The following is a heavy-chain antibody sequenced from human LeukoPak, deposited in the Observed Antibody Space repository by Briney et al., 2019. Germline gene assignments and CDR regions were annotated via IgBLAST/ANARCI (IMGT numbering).Heavy chain of an antibody. CDR3: ARHFRRQWLVKGFDY. V-gene: IGHV3-30*04. Sequence: GGSLRLSCAASGFTFSSYAMHWVRQAPGKGLEWVAVISYDGGNKYYADSVKGRFTISRDNSKNTLYLQMNSLRAEDTAVYYCARHFRRQWLVKGFDYWGQGTLVTVSS. CDR2: ISYDGGNK. J-gene: IGHJ4*02. CDR1: GFTFSSYA. D-gene: IGHD6-19*01.